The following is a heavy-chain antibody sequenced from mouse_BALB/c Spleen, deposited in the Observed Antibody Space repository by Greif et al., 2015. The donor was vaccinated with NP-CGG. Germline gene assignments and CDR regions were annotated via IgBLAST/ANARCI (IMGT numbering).Heavy chain of an antibody. D-gene: IGHD2-1*01. J-gene: IGHJ4*01. CDR3: TVIYYGNYPLYYYAMDY. Sequence: GSELVRPGASVKLSCKASGYTFTSYWMHWVKQRPGRGLEWIGNIYPGSGSTNYDEKFKSKATLTVDTSSSTAHMQLSSLTSEDSAVYYCTVIYYGNYPLYYYAMDYWGQGTSVTVSS. CDR2: IYPGSGST. CDR1: GYTFTSYW. V-gene: IGHV1S22*01.